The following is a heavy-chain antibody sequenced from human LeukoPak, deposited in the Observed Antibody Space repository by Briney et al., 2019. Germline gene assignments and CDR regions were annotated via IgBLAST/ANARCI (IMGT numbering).Heavy chain of an antibody. J-gene: IGHJ4*02. V-gene: IGHV3-30*02. CDR1: GFTFSSYG. CDR3: AKGLVAGISGGDY. D-gene: IGHD6-19*01. Sequence: PGGSLRLSCAASGFTFSSYGMHWVRQAPGKGLEWVAFIRYDGSNKYYADSVKGRFTISRDNSKNTLYLQMNSLRAEDTAAYYCAKGLVAGISGGDYWGQGTLVTVSS. CDR2: IRYDGSNK.